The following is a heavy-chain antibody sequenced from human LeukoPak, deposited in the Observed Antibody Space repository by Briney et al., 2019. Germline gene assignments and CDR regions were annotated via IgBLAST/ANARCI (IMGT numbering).Heavy chain of an antibody. V-gene: IGHV3-11*04. CDR2: ISSRSGSSI. J-gene: IGHJ6*02. Sequence: GGSLRLSCAASGFTFGDYYMSWIRQAPGKGLEWVSYISSRSGSSIYYGDSVKGRFTISRDNAKYSLYLQMNSLRAEDTAVYYCAKGQATPYYYYGMDVWGQGTTVTVSS. CDR3: AKGQATPYYYYGMDV. CDR1: GFTFGDYY.